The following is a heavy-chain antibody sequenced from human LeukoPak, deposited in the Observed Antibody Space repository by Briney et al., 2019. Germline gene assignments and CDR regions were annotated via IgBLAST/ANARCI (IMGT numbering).Heavy chain of an antibody. D-gene: IGHD6-13*01. CDR3: ARDRDSSWSYNWFDP. J-gene: IGHJ5*02. CDR1: GGPISIYY. Sequence: PSETLSLTCTVSGGPISIYYWSWIRPPAGKGLEWIGRIYTSGSTNYNPSLKSRVTMSVDTSKNQFSLRLSSVTAADTAVYYCARDRDSSWSYNWFDPWGQGTLVTVSS. CDR2: IYTSGST. V-gene: IGHV4-4*07.